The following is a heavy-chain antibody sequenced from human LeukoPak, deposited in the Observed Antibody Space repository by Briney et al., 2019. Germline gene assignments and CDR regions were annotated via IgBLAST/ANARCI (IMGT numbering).Heavy chain of an antibody. V-gene: IGHV1-2*02. D-gene: IGHD2-2*01. CDR3: ARLGGYCSSTSCQDAEKN. CDR1: GYTFTGYY. CDR2: INPNSGGT. J-gene: IGHJ4*02. Sequence: GASVKVSCKASGYTFTGYYMHWVRQAPGQGLEWMGWINPNSGGTNYAQKFQGRVTMTRDTSISTAYMELSRLRSDDTAVYYCARLGGYCSSTSCQDAEKNWGQGTLVTVSS.